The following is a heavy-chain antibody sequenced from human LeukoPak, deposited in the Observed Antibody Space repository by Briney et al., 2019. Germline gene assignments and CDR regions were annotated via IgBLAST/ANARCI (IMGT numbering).Heavy chain of an antibody. CDR1: GGSISSSNW. V-gene: IGHV4-4*02. CDR2: IYHSGST. J-gene: IGHJ4*02. D-gene: IGHD3-3*01. CDR3: ARERDYDFWSGYLHYFDY. Sequence: SETLSLTCAVSGGSISSSNWWSWVRQPPGKGLEWIGEIYHSGSTNYNPSLKSRVTISVDKSKNQFSLKLSSVTAADTAVYYCARERDYDFWSGYLHYFDYWGLGTLVTVSS.